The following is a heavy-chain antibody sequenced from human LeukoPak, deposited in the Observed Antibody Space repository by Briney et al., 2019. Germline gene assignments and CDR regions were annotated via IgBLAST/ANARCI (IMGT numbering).Heavy chain of an antibody. CDR2: IIHNSGGT. Sequence: ASVKVSCKASGYTFTGYYMHWVRQAPGQGLEWMGWIIHNSGGTKYAQKFQGRVTSTRDTSISTAYMELSRLTSDDTAVYYCAREPGDGGYDNFDYWGQGTLVTVSS. J-gene: IGHJ4*02. D-gene: IGHD5-12*01. V-gene: IGHV1-2*01. CDR3: AREPGDGGYDNFDY. CDR1: GYTFTGYY.